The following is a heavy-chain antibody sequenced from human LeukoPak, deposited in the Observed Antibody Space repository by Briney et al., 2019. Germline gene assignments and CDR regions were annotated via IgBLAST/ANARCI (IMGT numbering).Heavy chain of an antibody. CDR2: IYPGDSDT. D-gene: IGHD7-27*01. CDR3: ARLGLTAEGIDY. V-gene: IGHV5-51*01. J-gene: IGHJ4*02. Sequence: LGESLQISCQGSGSTFTTYWIGWVRQMPGKGLEWMGIIYPGDSDTIYSPSFQGQVTISADKSISTAYLQWSSLKASDSAMYYCARLGLTAEGIDYWGQGTLVTVSS. CDR1: GSTFTTYW.